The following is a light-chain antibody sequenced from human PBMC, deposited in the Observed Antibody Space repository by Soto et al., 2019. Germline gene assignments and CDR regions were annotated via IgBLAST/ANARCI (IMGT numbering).Light chain of an antibody. CDR2: YVR. J-gene: IGLJ2*01. V-gene: IGLV2-14*01. Sequence: QSVLTQPASVSGSPGQSITISCTGTSSDVGGYNYVSWYQQHPGKAPKFIIYYVRNRPSGVSNRFSGSRSGNTASLTISGLQAEDEADYSCSSYTSSSTVIFGGGTKLTVL. CDR1: SSDVGGYNY. CDR3: SSYTSSSTVI.